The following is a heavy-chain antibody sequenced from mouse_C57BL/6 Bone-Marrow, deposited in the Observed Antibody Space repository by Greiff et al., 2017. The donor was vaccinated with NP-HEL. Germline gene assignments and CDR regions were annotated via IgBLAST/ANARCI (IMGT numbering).Heavy chain of an antibody. CDR2: IHPSDSDT. J-gene: IGHJ1*03. D-gene: IGHD1-1*01. CDR1: GYTFTSYW. CDR3: AMRYYGSSYDWYFDV. V-gene: IGHV1-74*01. Sequence: QVQLKQPGAELVKPGASVKVSCKASGYTFTSYWMHWVKQRPGQGLEWIGRIHPSDSDTNYNQKFKGKATLTVDKSSSTAYMQLSSLTSEDSAVYYCAMRYYGSSYDWYFDVWGTGTTVTVSS.